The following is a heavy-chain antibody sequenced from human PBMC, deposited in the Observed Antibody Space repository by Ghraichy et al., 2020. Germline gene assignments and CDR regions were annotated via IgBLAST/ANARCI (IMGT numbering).Heavy chain of an antibody. V-gene: IGHV1-69*13. D-gene: IGHD4-11*01. CDR3: ARDREMTTVMPHWYFDL. Sequence: SVKVSCKASGGTFSSYAISWVRQATGQGLEWMGGIIPIFGTANYAQKFQGRVTITADESTSTAYMELSSLRSEDTAVYYCARDREMTTVMPHWYFDLWGRGTLVTVSS. CDR1: GGTFSSYA. J-gene: IGHJ2*01. CDR2: IIPIFGTA.